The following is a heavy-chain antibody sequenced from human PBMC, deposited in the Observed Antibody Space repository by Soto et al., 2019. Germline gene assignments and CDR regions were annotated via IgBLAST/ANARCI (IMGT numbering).Heavy chain of an antibody. CDR2: IYYSGST. J-gene: IGHJ5*02. V-gene: IGHV4-59*01. CDR3: ARDGGQDYGDKNWFDT. D-gene: IGHD4-17*01. Sequence: SETLSLTCTVSGGSISSNYWNWIRQPPGKGLEWIGYIYYSGSTNHNPSLKSRVTISVDTSKSQISLKLSSVTAADTAVYYCARDGGQDYGDKNWFDTWGQGTLVTVSS. CDR1: GGSISSNY.